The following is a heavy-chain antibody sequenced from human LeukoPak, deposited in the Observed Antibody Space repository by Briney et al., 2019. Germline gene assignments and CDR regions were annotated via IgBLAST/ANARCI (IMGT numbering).Heavy chain of an antibody. D-gene: IGHD1-7*01. CDR3: ASYITGTTVDFDY. V-gene: IGHV3-21*01. CDR2: ISSSSSYI. J-gene: IGHJ4*02. Sequence: GGSLRLSCAASGFTFSSYRMNWVRQAPGKGLEWVSSISSSSSYIYYADSVKGRFTISRDNAKNSLYLQMNSLRAEDTAVYYCASYITGTTVDFDYWGQGTLVTVSS. CDR1: GFTFSSYR.